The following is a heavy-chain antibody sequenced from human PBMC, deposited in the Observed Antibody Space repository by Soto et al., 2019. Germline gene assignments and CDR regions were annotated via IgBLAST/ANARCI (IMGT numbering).Heavy chain of an antibody. Sequence: GGSLRLSCSVSGFTLSFYGMSWVRQAPGKGLQCVSGISRSGGDTFYADSVKGRFTVSRDNSQNTVFLQMNSLRVEDTAVYYCVKGSLPLDDSDYVDIPLVRKPKARNSDFFHYMDVWGKGTTVTVSS. CDR1: GFTLSFYG. J-gene: IGHJ6*03. D-gene: IGHD3-10*01. CDR2: ISRSGGDT. CDR3: VKGSLPLDDSDYVDIPLVRKPKARNSDFFHYMDV. V-gene: IGHV3-23*01.